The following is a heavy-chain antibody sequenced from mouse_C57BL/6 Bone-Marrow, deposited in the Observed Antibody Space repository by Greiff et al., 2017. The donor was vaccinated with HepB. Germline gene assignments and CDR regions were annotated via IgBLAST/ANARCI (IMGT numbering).Heavy chain of an antibody. CDR3: ERILEVIRGPLDV. V-gene: IGHV1-61*01. D-gene: IGHD1-1*01. J-gene: IGHJ1*03. Sequence: QVQLQQPGAELVRPGSSVKLSCKASGYTFTSYWMDWVKQRPGQGLEWIGNIYPSDSETHYNQKFKEKATLTLDKSSSTAYMQHSSLTSEDSEVYYCERILEVIRGPLDVWGTGTTVTVSS. CDR1: GYTFTSYW. CDR2: IYPSDSET.